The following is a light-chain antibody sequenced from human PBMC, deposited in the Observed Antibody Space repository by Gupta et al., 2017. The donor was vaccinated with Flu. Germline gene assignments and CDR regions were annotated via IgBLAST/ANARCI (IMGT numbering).Light chain of an antibody. Sequence: QSVLTQPPSVSGTPGQRVTISCSGSISGIGNNFVYWYQQLPGTAPKLLIFRNNLRPSGVPDRFSASKSGTAASLAIDGRWADDEGDYYGATGRDISTYVFGTGTKVTVL. V-gene: IGLV1-47*03. CDR1: ISGIGNNF. J-gene: IGLJ1*01. CDR2: RNN. CDR3: ATGRDISTYV.